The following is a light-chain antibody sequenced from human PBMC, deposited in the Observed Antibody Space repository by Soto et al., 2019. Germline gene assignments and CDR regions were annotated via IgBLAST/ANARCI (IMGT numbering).Light chain of an antibody. Sequence: DIPMTQSPSSLSASVGDRVTITCRASLGVANYLNWYQHKPGKAPNLLIYAASRLQSGVPSRFSGRGSGTDFTLTISSLQPEDFATYYCQQSHDTPFTFGPGTKVDIK. V-gene: IGKV1-39*01. CDR1: LGVANY. J-gene: IGKJ3*01. CDR2: AAS. CDR3: QQSHDTPFT.